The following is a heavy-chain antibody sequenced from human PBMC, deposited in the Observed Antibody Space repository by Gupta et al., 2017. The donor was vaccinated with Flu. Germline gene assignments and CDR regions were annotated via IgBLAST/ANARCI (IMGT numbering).Heavy chain of an antibody. CDR2: IKQDGSEK. CDR3: ARPSWFNY. D-gene: IGHD3-10*01. CDR1: GFTFSSDW. J-gene: IGHJ4*02. V-gene: IGHV3-7*01. Sequence: EVQLVESGGGLVQPGGSLRLSCAASGFTFSSDWMSWVRPAPGKGLEWVANIKQDGSEKYYVDSVKGRFTISRDNAKKSLYLQMNSLRAEDTAVYYCARPSWFNYWGQGTLVTVSP.